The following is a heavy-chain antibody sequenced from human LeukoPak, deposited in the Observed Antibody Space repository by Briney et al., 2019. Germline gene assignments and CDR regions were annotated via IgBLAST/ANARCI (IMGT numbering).Heavy chain of an antibody. CDR2: IDWDDDK. CDR3: ARTSVVGAKDYFDY. J-gene: IGHJ4*02. V-gene: IGHV2-70*11. CDR1: GFSLSPSAMG. Sequence: SGPALVKPTQTLTLTCTFSGFSLSPSAMGVSWIRHPPRKALEWLARIDWDDDKYYSTYLKTRLTISKDTSKDQVVLTMTNMDPADTGTYYCARTSVVGAKDYFDYWGQGILVSVSS. D-gene: IGHD1-26*01.